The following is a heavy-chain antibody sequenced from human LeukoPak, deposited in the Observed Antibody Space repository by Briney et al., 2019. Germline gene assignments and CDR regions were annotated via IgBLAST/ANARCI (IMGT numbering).Heavy chain of an antibody. J-gene: IGHJ4*02. CDR3: ARLPRGCSSTSCYDYFDY. V-gene: IGHV4-39*01. D-gene: IGHD2-2*01. CDR2: IYYSGST. CDR1: GGSISSSSYY. Sequence: PSETLSLTCTVSGGSISSSSYYWGWIRQPPGKGLEWIGSIYYSGSTYYNPSLKSRVTISVDTSKNQFSLKLSSVTAADTAVYYCARLPRGCSSTSCYDYFDYWGQGTLVTVSS.